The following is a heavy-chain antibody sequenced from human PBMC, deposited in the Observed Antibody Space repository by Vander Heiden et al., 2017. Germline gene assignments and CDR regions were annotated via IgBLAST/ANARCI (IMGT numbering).Heavy chain of an antibody. CDR2: ISGSGGST. D-gene: IGHD2-8*01. J-gene: IGHJ4*02. CDR1: GFTFSRYA. V-gene: IGHV3-23*01. CDR3: AKLLCTNGECYRGYYFDY. Sequence: EVQLLESGGGLVQPGGSLRLSCAASGFTFSRYAMSWVRQAQGKGLEWVSAISGSGGSTYYADSVKGRFTISRDNSKNTLYLQMNSLRAEDTAVYYCAKLLCTNGECYRGYYFDYWGQGTLVTVSS.